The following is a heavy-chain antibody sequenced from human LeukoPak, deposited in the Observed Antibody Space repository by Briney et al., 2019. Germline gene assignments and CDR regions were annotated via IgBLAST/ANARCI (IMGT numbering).Heavy chain of an antibody. J-gene: IGHJ4*02. D-gene: IGHD1-14*01. CDR3: ARRNKFDY. Sequence: PGGSLRLSCAASGFTLSSYWMNWVRQAPGKGLEWVANTKEDGSETYYVDSVKGQFTISRDNAKNSLYLQMNSLRAEDTAVYYCARRNKFDYWGQGTLVTVSS. CDR1: GFTLSSYW. CDR2: TKEDGSET. V-gene: IGHV3-7*01.